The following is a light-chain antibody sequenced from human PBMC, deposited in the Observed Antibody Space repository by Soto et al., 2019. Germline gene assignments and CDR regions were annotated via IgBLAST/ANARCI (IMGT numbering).Light chain of an antibody. CDR1: SSDVGNYNL. J-gene: IGLJ2*01. V-gene: IGLV2-23*02. Sequence: QSALTQPASVSGSPGQSITISCTGTSSDVGNYNLVSWYQQHPGKAPKLIIYATRKRPSGVSNCYSGSKSGNTASLTISGLQAEDEATYHCCSYAGSITFTFGGGTKVTVL. CDR3: CSYAGSITFT. CDR2: ATR.